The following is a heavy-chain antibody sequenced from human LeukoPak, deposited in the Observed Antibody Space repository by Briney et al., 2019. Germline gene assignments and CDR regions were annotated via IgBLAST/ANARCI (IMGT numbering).Heavy chain of an antibody. J-gene: IGHJ4*02. CDR2: FSGSGGST. CDR3: AKGLTGHAGY. D-gene: IGHD3-9*01. CDR1: GFTFSSYA. V-gene: IGHV3-23*01. Sequence: GGSLRLSCAASGFTFSSYAMSWVRQAPGKGLECISGFSGSGGSTYYADSVKGRFTISRDNSKNTLYLQMNSLRAEDTAVYYCAKGLTGHAGYWGQGTLVTVSS.